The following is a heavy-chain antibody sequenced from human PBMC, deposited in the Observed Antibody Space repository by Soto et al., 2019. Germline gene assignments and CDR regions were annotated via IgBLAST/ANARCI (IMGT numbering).Heavy chain of an antibody. V-gene: IGHV3-11*01. CDR2: ISSSGSTI. D-gene: IGHD1-7*01. CDR1: GFTFSDYY. CDR3: ARDEPITGTTQAPYYYYYMDV. J-gene: IGHJ6*03. Sequence: GGSLRLSCAASGFTFSDYYMSWIRQAPGKGLEWVSYISSSGSTIYYADSVKGRFTISRDNAKNSLYLQMNSLRAEDTAVYYCARDEPITGTTQAPYYYYYMDVWGKGTTVTVSS.